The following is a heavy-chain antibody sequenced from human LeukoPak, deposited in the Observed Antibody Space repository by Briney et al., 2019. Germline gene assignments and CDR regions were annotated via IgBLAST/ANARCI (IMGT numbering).Heavy chain of an antibody. Sequence: GGSLRLSCAASGVTVGNNYMNWVRQAPGKGLEWVSSISSSSTYIYYADSVKGRFTISRDNAKNSLYLQMNSLTAEDTAVYYCARDSPSSSGWYEPWGQGTLVTVSS. J-gene: IGHJ5*02. CDR3: ARDSPSSSGWYEP. D-gene: IGHD3-22*01. V-gene: IGHV3-21*01. CDR1: GVTVGNNY. CDR2: ISSSSTYI.